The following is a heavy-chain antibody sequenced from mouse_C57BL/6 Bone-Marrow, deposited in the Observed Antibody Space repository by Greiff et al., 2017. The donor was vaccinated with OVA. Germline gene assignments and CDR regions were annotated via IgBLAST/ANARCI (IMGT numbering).Heavy chain of an antibody. Sequence: EVQLQQSGAELVRPGASVKLSCTASGFNITDYYMHWVKQRPEPGLEWIGRIDPEAGGTKYAPKFQGKATMTVDTSSNTAYLQLSSLTSEDTAVDYCTTGAPDVAYWGQGTLVTVSA. J-gene: IGHJ3*01. CDR3: TTGAPDVAY. CDR2: IDPEAGGT. V-gene: IGHV14-1*01. CDR1: GFNITDYY.